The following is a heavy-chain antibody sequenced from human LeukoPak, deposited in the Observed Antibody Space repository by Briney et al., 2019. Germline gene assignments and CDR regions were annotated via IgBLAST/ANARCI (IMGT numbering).Heavy chain of an antibody. D-gene: IGHD3-9*01. CDR1: GGTLSSYT. V-gene: IGHV1-69*04. CDR3: ARDYRYYDVLTGYYAFDY. Sequence: SVKVSCKASGGTLSSYTISWVRQAPGQGREWMGRIIPILGIANYAQKFEGRVTITADKSTSTAYMELRSLRSDDMAVYYCARDYRYYDVLTGYYAFDYWGQGTLVTVSS. J-gene: IGHJ4*02. CDR2: IIPILGIA.